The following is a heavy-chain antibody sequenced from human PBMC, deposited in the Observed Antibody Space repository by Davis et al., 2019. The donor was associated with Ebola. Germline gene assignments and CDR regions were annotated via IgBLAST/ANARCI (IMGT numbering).Heavy chain of an antibody. CDR1: GGFVSSGGYS. D-gene: IGHD6-19*01. Sequence: SETLSLTCAVSGGFVSSGGYSWSWIRQPPGKGLEWIGYIYYSGSTNYNPSLKSRVTISSDTSRNQFSLKLSSVTAADTAVYYCARGIGVAGASDFWGQGTLVTVSS. CDR3: ARGIGVAGASDF. V-gene: IGHV4-61*08. J-gene: IGHJ4*02. CDR2: IYYSGST.